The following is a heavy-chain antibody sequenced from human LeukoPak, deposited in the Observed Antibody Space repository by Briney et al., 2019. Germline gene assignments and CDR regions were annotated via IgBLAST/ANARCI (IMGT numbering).Heavy chain of an antibody. D-gene: IGHD3-22*01. V-gene: IGHV3-7*01. J-gene: IGHJ4*02. Sequence: GGSLRLSCAASGFTFSNYWMSWVRQTPGKGLEWVANIKQDGSEKYYVDSVKGRFTISRDNAESALYLQMNSLRAEDTAVYYCARGAQLVYYYDSSGYLNYWGQGTLVTVSS. CDR1: GFTFSNYW. CDR2: IKQDGSEK. CDR3: ARGAQLVYYYDSSGYLNY.